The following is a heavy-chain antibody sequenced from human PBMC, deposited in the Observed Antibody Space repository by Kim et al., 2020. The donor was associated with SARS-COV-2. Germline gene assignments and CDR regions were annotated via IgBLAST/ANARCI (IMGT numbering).Heavy chain of an antibody. J-gene: IGHJ4*02. CDR1: GFTFSSYG. V-gene: IGHV3-30*18. Sequence: GGSLRLSCAASGFTFSSYGMHWVRQAPGKGLEWVAVISYEESNKYYADSVKGRFTISRDNSKNTVYLQMNSLRPEDTAVYYCAKVVDSHGSMWYADYWGQGTLVTVSS. D-gene: IGHD3-22*01. CDR2: ISYEESNK. CDR3: AKVVDSHGSMWYADY.